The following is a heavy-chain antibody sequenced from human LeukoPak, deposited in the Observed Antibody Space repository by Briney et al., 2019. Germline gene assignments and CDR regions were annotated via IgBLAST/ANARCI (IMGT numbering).Heavy chain of an antibody. Sequence: GGSLRLSCAASGFTFSTYAMAWVRQAPGEGLEWVSGISGSGGSTYYTDSVKGRFTISRDNSKNTLHLQMSSLRAEDTALYYCVKDRCDRTTCPEVWGQGTLVTVSS. CDR1: GFTFSTYA. CDR2: ISGSGGST. V-gene: IGHV3-23*01. CDR3: VKDRCDRTTCPEV. J-gene: IGHJ4*02. D-gene: IGHD2-2*01.